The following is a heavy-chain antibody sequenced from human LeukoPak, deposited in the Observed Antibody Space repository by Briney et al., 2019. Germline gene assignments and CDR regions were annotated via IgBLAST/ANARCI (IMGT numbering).Heavy chain of an antibody. V-gene: IGHV3-49*04. CDR3: TVTAGYYGSGSYSV. Sequence: GRSLRLSCTASGFTFGDYAMSWVRQAPGKGPEWVGFIRSKAYGGTTEYAASVKGRFTISRDDSKSIAYLQMNSLKTEDTAVYYCTVTAGYYGSGSYSVWGQGTLVTVSS. CDR2: IRSKAYGGTT. J-gene: IGHJ4*02. D-gene: IGHD3-10*01. CDR1: GFTFGDYA.